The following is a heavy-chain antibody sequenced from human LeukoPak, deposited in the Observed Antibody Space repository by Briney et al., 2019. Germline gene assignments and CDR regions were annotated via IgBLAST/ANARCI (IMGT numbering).Heavy chain of an antibody. J-gene: IGHJ4*02. CDR3: ASGGGWELPYNFDY. Sequence: SETLSLTCTVSGASLSRYYWSWIRQPPGKGLEWIGYIYCSGSSTYSPSLQSRVTISVDTSKNQFSLRLSSVTAADTAVYYCASGGGWELPYNFDYWGQGTLVTVSS. CDR1: GASLSRYY. V-gene: IGHV4-59*08. CDR2: IYCSGSS. D-gene: IGHD1-26*01.